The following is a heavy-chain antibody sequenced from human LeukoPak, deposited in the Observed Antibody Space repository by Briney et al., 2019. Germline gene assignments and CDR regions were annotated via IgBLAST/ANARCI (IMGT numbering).Heavy chain of an antibody. D-gene: IGHD2-2*01. V-gene: IGHV3-53*01. CDR3: AARDCSTTSCYGGLFDY. Sequence: PGGSLRLSCAASGLSVSSKYMNWVRQAPGKGLEWVSLLYSGGSTYYADSVKGRFTISRDSSKNTVYLQMNSLRAEDTAVYYCAARDCSTTSCYGGLFDYWGQGTLVTVS. J-gene: IGHJ4*02. CDR2: LYSGGST. CDR1: GLSVSSKY.